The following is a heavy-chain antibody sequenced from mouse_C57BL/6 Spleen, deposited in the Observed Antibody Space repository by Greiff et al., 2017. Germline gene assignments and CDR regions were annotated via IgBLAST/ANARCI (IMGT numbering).Heavy chain of an antibody. CDR1: GFTFSDYY. CDR2: INYDGSST. J-gene: IGHJ2*01. D-gene: IGHD2-4*01. V-gene: IGHV5-16*01. Sequence: EVQVVESEGGLVQPGSSMKLSCTASGFTFSDYYMAWVRQVPEKGLEWVANINYDGSSTYYLDSLKSRFIISRDNAKNILYLQMSSLKSEDTATYYCAREVYDYDWYFDYWGQGTTRTVSS. CDR3: AREVYDYDWYFDY.